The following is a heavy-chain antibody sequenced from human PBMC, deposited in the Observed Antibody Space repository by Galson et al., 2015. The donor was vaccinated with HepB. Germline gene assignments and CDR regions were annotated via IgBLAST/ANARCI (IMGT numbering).Heavy chain of an antibody. CDR1: GGSISRYY. V-gene: IGHV4-59*01. CDR2: IYYSGGA. D-gene: IGHD2-15*01. J-gene: IGHJ3*02. CDR3: ARSPSIASTLWTFDI. Sequence: ETLSLTCTVSGGSISRYYWSWIRQPPGKGLQWIGYIYYSGGANYNPSLQSRVTISVDTSKNQFSLNLSSVVAADTALYYYARSPSIASTLWTFDIWGQGTMVAVSS.